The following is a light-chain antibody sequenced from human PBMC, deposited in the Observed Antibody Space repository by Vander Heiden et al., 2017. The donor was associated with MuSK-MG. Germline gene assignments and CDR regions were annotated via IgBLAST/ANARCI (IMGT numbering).Light chain of an antibody. J-gene: IGKJ3*01. CDR3: QKSDRTPVT. V-gene: IGKV1-39*01. CDR2: AAS. CDR1: QSISSY. Sequence: DIQMTQSPSSLSASVGDRVTITCRASQSISSYLNWYQQKPGKAPNLLIYAASSLQSGVPSRCSGSGSGTDFTLTISRLQPEDFATYYCQKSDRTPVTFGRGTRVDIK.